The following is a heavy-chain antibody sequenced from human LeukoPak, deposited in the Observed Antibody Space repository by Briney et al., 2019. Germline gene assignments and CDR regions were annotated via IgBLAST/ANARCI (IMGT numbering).Heavy chain of an antibody. CDR1: GFPFNTYW. D-gene: IGHD1-26*01. Sequence: PGGSLRLSCAASGFPFNTYWMSWVRQSPGKGLQWVANIKPDGSDEYYVDSVRGRFTVSRDNAKNSLYLHLSSLGADDTAVYYCARGTGVYYIYWGQGTLVTVS. J-gene: IGHJ4*02. CDR2: IKPDGSDE. CDR3: ARGTGVYYIY. V-gene: IGHV3-7*01.